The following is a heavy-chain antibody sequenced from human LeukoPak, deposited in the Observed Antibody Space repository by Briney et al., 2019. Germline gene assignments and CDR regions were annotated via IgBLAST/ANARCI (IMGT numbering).Heavy chain of an antibody. V-gene: IGHV3-23*01. Sequence: GGSLRLSCAVSGITISNYGMSWVRQAPGKGLEWVAGISDSGGRRNYADSVKGRVTISRDNPKNTLYLQMNSLRAEDTAVYFCAKRGVVIRVILVGFHKEAYYFDSWGQGALVTVSS. CDR1: GITISNYG. J-gene: IGHJ4*02. D-gene: IGHD3-22*01. CDR3: AKRGVVIRVILVGFHKEAYYFDS. CDR2: ISDSGGRR.